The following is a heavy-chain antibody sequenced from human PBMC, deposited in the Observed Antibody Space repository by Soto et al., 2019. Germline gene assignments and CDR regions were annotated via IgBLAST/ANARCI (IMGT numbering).Heavy chain of an antibody. CDR1: GDSISSSSYY. J-gene: IGHJ4*02. CDR3: EGARSGDRRLAS. CDR2: IYYSGST. Sequence: SETLSLTCTVSGDSISSSSYYWGLIRQPPGKGLERIGSIYYSGSTYYNPSLKSRVTISVDTSKNQFSLKLSSVTAADTAVYYGEGARSGDRRLASWGQGALVTASS. D-gene: IGHD2-21*02. V-gene: IGHV4-39*01.